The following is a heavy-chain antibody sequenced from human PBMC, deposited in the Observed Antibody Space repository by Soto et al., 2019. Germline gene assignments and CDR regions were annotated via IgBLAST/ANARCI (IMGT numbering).Heavy chain of an antibody. Sequence: QGQLVQSGAEVKKPGASVKVSCKASGYTFTTYAMHWVRQAPGQSLEWMGWINAGNGNTKYSQKFQGRVTITRDTSASTAYMELSSLRSEDTAVYYCAGDRIHSGYDQWGQGTLVTVSS. V-gene: IGHV1-3*01. CDR1: GYTFTTYA. CDR2: INAGNGNT. D-gene: IGHD5-12*01. CDR3: AGDRIHSGYDQ. J-gene: IGHJ4*02.